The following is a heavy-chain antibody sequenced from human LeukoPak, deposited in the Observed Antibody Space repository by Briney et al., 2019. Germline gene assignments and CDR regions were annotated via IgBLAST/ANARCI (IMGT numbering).Heavy chain of an antibody. CDR2: INSNSGGT. J-gene: IGHJ4*02. V-gene: IGHV1-2*02. D-gene: IGHD3-16*02. CDR1: GYTFTGYY. CDR3: ARGDYVWGSYLPTYYFDY. Sequence: ASVKVSCKASGYTFTGYYMHWVRQAPGQGLEWMGWINSNSGGTNYAQKFQGRVTMTRDTSISTAYMELSRLRSDDTAVYYCARGDYVWGSYLPTYYFDYWGQGTLVTVSS.